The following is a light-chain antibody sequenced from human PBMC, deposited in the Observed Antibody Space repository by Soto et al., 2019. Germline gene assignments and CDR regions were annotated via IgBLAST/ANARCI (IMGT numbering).Light chain of an antibody. CDR2: GAS. V-gene: IGKV3D-15*01. Sequence: IVMTQSPATLSVSPGEGVTLSCRASQNVGTNLAWYQQRPGQAPRLLIYGASTRATGVPASFSGSGSGTEFTLTIKSLQSEDFAVYFGQQYNSWGLAFGGGTKVEI. CDR1: QNVGTN. J-gene: IGKJ4*01. CDR3: QQYNSWGLA.